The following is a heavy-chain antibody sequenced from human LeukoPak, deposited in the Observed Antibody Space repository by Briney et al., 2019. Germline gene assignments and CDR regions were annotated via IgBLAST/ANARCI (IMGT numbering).Heavy chain of an antibody. D-gene: IGHD3-10*01. J-gene: IGHJ6*02. CDR1: GFTFSSYA. V-gene: IGHV3-23*01. CDR3: ARDYFGSGTYYPYQYYGMDV. Sequence: GGSLRLSCAASGFTFSSYAMNWVRQAPGKGLEWVSTISGSGGRTYYADSVKGRFTISRDNSKNTLSLQMNSLRAEDTAVYFCARDYFGSGTYYPYQYYGMDVWGQGTTVTVSS. CDR2: ISGSGGRT.